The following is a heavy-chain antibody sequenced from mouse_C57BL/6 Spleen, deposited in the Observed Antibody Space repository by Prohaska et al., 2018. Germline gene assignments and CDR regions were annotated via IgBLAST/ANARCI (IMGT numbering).Heavy chain of an antibody. Sequence: SVKLSCKASGYTFTSYWMHWVKQSPGRGLEWIGRIDPNSGGTKYNEKFKSKATLTVDTPSSTAYRQLSSLTSEDSAVYYCARGPGSSPRYWYFDVWGTGTTVTVSS. CDR1: GYTFTSYW. D-gene: IGHD1-1*01. CDR2: IDPNSGGT. CDR3: ARGPGSSPRYWYFDV. J-gene: IGHJ1*03. V-gene: IGHV1-72*01.